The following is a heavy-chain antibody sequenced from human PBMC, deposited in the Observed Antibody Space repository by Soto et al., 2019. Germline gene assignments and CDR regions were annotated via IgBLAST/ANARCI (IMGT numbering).Heavy chain of an antibody. D-gene: IGHD2-2*01. CDR2: ISKDGSKK. V-gene: IGHV3-30*18. CDR1: GFMFSGLG. Sequence: GESLKISCAASGFMFSGLGMHWVRQAPGKGLQWVAGISKDGSKKYYADSVKGRFTISRDNSKNTVFLQLNSLRAEDTAVYFCAKDGGSRVVPGALYYFDYWGRGPLVTVS. J-gene: IGHJ4*02. CDR3: AKDGGSRVVPGALYYFDY.